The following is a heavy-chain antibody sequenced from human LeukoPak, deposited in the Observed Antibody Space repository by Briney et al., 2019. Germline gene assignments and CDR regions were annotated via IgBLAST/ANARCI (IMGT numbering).Heavy chain of an antibody. V-gene: IGHV4-39*07. Sequence: PSETLSLTCTVSGGSISSSSYYWGWIRQPPGKGLEWIGSIYYSGSTYYNPSLKSRVTISVDTSKNQFSLKLSSVTAADTAVYYCARQRGYSLSVDYWGQGTLVTVSS. CDR2: IYYSGST. D-gene: IGHD5-18*01. CDR1: GGSISSSSYY. J-gene: IGHJ4*02. CDR3: ARQRGYSLSVDY.